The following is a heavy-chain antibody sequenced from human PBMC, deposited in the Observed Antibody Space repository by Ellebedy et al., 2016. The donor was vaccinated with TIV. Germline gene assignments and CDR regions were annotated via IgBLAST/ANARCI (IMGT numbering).Heavy chain of an antibody. D-gene: IGHD6-6*01. CDR2: ISSSSSDT. CDR3: ARDVGPSIASGPGDY. Sequence: GESLKISCAASGFTFSSFGMNWVRQAPGKGLEWVSSISSSSSDTHYADSVKGRFTISRDNAKNALYLEMNSLRAEDTAVYYCARDVGPSIASGPGDYWGQGTLVTVSS. CDR1: GFTFSSFG. J-gene: IGHJ4*02. V-gene: IGHV3-21*06.